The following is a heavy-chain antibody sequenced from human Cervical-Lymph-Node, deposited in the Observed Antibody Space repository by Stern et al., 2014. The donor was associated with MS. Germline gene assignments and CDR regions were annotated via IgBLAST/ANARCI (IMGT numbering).Heavy chain of an antibody. V-gene: IGHV3-23*04. J-gene: IGHJ4*02. CDR1: GFTFSRYA. D-gene: IGHD6-6*01. CDR3: AKDRLIVPRPRYFDY. CDR2: ISGSGGST. Sequence: EVQLEESGGGLVQPGGSLRLSCAASGFTFSRYAMSWVRQAPGKGLEWVSAISGSGGSTYYADSVKGRFTISRDNSKNTMFLQMNSLRAEDTAVYFCAKDRLIVPRPRYFDYWGQGTLVTVSS.